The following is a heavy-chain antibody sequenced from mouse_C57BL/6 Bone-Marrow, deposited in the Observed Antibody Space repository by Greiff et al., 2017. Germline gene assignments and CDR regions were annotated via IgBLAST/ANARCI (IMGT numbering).Heavy chain of an antibody. CDR3: AGGYYGSSSFDY. V-gene: IGHV1-80*01. D-gene: IGHD1-1*01. CDR1: GYAFSSYW. J-gene: IGHJ2*01. CDR2: IYPGDGDT. Sequence: VQLQESGAELVKPGASVKISCKASGYAFSSYWMNWVKQRPGKGLEWIGQIYPGDGDTNYNGKFKGKATLTADKSSSPAYMQLSSLTSEDSAVYFCAGGYYGSSSFDYWGQGTTLTVSS.